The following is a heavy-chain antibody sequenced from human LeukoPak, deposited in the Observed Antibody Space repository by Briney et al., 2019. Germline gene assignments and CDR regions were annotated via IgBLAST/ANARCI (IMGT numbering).Heavy chain of an antibody. D-gene: IGHD6-19*01. CDR2: ISWNSGSI. J-gene: IGHJ4*02. Sequence: GGSLRLSCAASGFTFDDYAMHWVRQAPGKGLEWVSGISWNSGSIGYADSAKGRFTISRDNAKNSLYLQMNSLRAEDTALYYCAKDDQGYSSGWYSYWGQGTLVTVSS. V-gene: IGHV3-9*01. CDR3: AKDDQGYSSGWYSY. CDR1: GFTFDDYA.